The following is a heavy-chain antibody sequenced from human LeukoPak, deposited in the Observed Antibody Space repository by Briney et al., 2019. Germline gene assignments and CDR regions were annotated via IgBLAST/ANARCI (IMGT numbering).Heavy chain of an antibody. CDR1: GFTFSSYA. J-gene: IGHJ4*02. V-gene: IGHV3-64*01. Sequence: GRSLRLSCAASGFTFSSYAMHWVRQAPGKGLEYVSAISSNGGSTYYANSVKGRFTISRDNSKNTLYLQMGSLRAEDMAVYYCARGEQWLDYWGQGTLVTVSS. D-gene: IGHD6-19*01. CDR3: ARGEQWLDY. CDR2: ISSNGGST.